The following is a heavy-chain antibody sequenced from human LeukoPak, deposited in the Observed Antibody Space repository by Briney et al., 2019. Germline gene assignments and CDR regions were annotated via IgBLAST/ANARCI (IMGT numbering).Heavy chain of an antibody. CDR1: GYTLTELS. J-gene: IGHJ3*02. D-gene: IGHD3-16*02. V-gene: IGHV1-24*01. CDR2: FDPEDGET. CDR3: ATMYYDYVWGSYRYTRYAFDI. Sequence: ASVKVSCKVSGYTLTELSMHWVRQAPGKGLEWMGGFDPEDGETIYAQKFQGRVTMTEDTSTDTAYMELSSLRSEDTAAYYCATMYYDYVWGSYRYTRYAFDIWGQGTMVTVSS.